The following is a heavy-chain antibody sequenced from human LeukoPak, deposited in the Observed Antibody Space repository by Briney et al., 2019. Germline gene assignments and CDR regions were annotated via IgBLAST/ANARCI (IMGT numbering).Heavy chain of an antibody. J-gene: IGHJ4*02. CDR2: IYHSGST. Sequence: SETLSLTCAVSGYSISSGYYWGWIRQPPGKGLEWIGSIYHSGSTYYNPSLKSRVTISVDTSKNQFSLKLSSVTAADTAVYYCARVWRYYDSSGYSYYFDYWGQGTLVTVSS. V-gene: IGHV4-38-2*01. CDR3: ARVWRYYDSSGYSYYFDY. D-gene: IGHD3-22*01. CDR1: GYSISSGYY.